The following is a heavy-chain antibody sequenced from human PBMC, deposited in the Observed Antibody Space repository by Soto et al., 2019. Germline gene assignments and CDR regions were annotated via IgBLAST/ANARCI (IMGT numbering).Heavy chain of an antibody. Sequence: QVQLVQSGAEVKKPGASVKVSCKASGYTFTSYGISWVRQAPGQGLEWMGWISAYNGNTKYAQKLQGRVTMATDTSTSTAYMEPRSLRSDGTAAYDGARRAPPRDVWGQGTTVTVSS. J-gene: IGHJ6*02. CDR2: ISAYNGNT. CDR1: GYTFTSYG. V-gene: IGHV1-18*01. CDR3: ARRAPPRDV.